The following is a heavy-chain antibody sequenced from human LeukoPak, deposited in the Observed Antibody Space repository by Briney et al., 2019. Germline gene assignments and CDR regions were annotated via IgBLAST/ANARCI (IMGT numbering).Heavy chain of an antibody. V-gene: IGHV3-23*01. CDR2: ISGSGGST. J-gene: IGHJ4*02. CDR3: AKDSPKDTMVRGVTYFDY. CDR1: GFTFSSYG. Sequence: PGGSLRLSCAASGFTFSSYGMSWVRQAPGKGLEWVSAISGSGGSTYYADSVKGRFTVSRDNSKNTLYLQMNSLRAEDTAVYYCAKDSPKDTMVRGVTYFDYWGQGTLVTVSS. D-gene: IGHD3-10*01.